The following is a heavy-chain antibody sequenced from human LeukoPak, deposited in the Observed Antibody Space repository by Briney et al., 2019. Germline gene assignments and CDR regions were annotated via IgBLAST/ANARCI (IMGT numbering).Heavy chain of an antibody. D-gene: IGHD3-22*01. CDR2: ISGYNDDT. CDR1: GYSHSSYG. CDR3: AREGDHYDSSGYYREY. J-gene: IGHJ4*02. Sequence: ASVKVSCKASGYSHSSYGITWVRQAPGQGLEWMGWISGYNDDTRYAQRFQGRVTMTTDTSTTTAYMELRSLRSDDTAVYYCAREGDHYDSSGYYREYWGQGTLVTVSS. V-gene: IGHV1-18*01.